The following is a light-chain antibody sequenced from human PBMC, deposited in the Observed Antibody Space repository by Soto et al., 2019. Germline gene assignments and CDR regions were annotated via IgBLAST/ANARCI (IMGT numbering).Light chain of an antibody. CDR1: QSVAGNF. J-gene: IGKJ5*01. V-gene: IGKV3D-7*01. CDR2: VAF. Sequence: PGELVTLSCRAIQSVAGNFLICFQFQPGQAPRLLISVAFTRATGTPARFSGSESGTDFTLTISSLQPGDFAVYYCQQYGSSPSITFGQGTRLEI. CDR3: QQYGSSPSIT.